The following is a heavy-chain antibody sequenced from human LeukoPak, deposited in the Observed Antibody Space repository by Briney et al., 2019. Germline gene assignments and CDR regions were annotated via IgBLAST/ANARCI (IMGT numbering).Heavy chain of an antibody. D-gene: IGHD1-7*01. Sequence: PGGSLRLSCAGSGFSFSSYGMHWVRQAPGKGLEWMAFIRSDGSNKYYADSVKGRFTISRDNAKNSLYLQMNSLRAEDTAVYYCARDVDWNYMGVDYWGQGTLVTVSS. CDR1: GFSFSSYG. CDR2: IRSDGSNK. V-gene: IGHV3-30*02. J-gene: IGHJ4*02. CDR3: ARDVDWNYMGVDY.